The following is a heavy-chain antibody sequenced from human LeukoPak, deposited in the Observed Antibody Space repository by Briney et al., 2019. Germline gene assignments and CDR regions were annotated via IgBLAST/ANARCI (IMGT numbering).Heavy chain of an antibody. D-gene: IGHD2-15*01. V-gene: IGHV1-46*01. CDR1: GYTFTSNY. CDR2: INPSGSST. CDR3: ARGRDGVGSGWWNYYYSYLDD. J-gene: IGHJ6*03. Sequence: GASGTVSFKGAGYTFTSNYMHMVRQGPGQGLGRMGIINPSGSSTSYAQKFQGRVTMTRDTSTSPVYMELGSVRSEDTVVYYCARGRDGVGSGWWNYYYSYLDDWGKGTTVTISS.